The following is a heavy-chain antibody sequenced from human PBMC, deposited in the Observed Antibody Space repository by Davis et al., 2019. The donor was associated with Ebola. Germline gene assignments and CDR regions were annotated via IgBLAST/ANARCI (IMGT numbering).Heavy chain of an antibody. D-gene: IGHD4-11*01. CDR1: GGSISSYY. Sequence: PSETLSLTCTVSGGSISSYYWSWIRQPPGKGLEWIGYIYYSGSTNYNPSLKSRVTISVDTSKNQFSLKLSSVTAADTAVYYCAGADYSNTADYWGQGTLVTVSS. J-gene: IGHJ4*02. CDR2: IYYSGST. V-gene: IGHV4-59*12. CDR3: AGADYSNTADY.